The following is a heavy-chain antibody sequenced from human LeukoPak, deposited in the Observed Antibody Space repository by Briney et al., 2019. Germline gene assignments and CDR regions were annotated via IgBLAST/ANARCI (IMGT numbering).Heavy chain of an antibody. Sequence: GGSLRLSCAASGFTFSSYEMNWVRQAPGKGLEWVSYISSSGSTIYYADSVKGRFTISRDNAKNSLYLQMNSLRAEDTAVYHCARRSSWYQYDYWGQGTLVTVSS. V-gene: IGHV3-48*03. CDR3: ARRSSWYQYDY. J-gene: IGHJ4*02. CDR2: ISSSGSTI. CDR1: GFTFSSYE. D-gene: IGHD6-13*01.